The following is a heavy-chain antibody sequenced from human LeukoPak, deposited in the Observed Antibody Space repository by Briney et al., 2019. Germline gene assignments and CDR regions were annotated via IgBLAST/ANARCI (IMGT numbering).Heavy chain of an antibody. V-gene: IGHV1-69*06. J-gene: IGHJ4*02. Sequence: SVKVSCKASGGTFSSYAISWVRQAPGQGLEWMGGIIPIFGTANYAQKFQGRVTITADKSTSTAYMELSSLRSEDTAVYYCAHSGGIAAALNLDYWGQGTLVTVSS. D-gene: IGHD6-13*01. CDR3: AHSGGIAAALNLDY. CDR2: IIPIFGTA. CDR1: GGTFSSYA.